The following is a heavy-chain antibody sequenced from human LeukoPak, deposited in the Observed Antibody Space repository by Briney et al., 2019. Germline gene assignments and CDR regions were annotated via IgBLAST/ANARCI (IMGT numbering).Heavy chain of an antibody. D-gene: IGHD3-9*01. CDR1: GFTFSNAW. Sequence: GGSLRLSCAASGFTFSNAWMSWVRQAPGKGLEWVGRIKSKTDGGTTDYAAPVKGRFTISRDDSKNTLYLQMNSLKTEDTAVYYCARGPTVRYFDWSIPRYYYYYYMDVWGKGTTVTISS. J-gene: IGHJ6*03. CDR2: IKSKTDGGTT. CDR3: ARGPTVRYFDWSIPRYYYYYYMDV. V-gene: IGHV3-15*01.